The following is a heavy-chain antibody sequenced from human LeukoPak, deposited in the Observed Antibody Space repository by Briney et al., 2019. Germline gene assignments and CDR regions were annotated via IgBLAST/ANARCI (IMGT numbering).Heavy chain of an antibody. D-gene: IGHD3-10*01. CDR1: GFTFSRYW. Sequence: GGSLRLSCAAAGFTFSRYWMNWYRQAPGKGLEWVGNINQDAREINYVDSVRGRFTISRDNAKNSLHLQMNSLRAEDTAVYYCASTWPRREGGSGSYYNVGFDYWGQGTLVTVSS. V-gene: IGHV3-7*01. CDR2: INQDAREI. CDR3: ASTWPRREGGSGSYYNVGFDY. J-gene: IGHJ4*02.